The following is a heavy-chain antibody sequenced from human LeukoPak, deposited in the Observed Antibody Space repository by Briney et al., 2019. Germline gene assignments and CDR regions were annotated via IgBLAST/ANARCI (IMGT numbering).Heavy chain of an antibody. D-gene: IGHD1-1*01. CDR1: GFTFDDYA. CDR3: AKEERDWFDP. J-gene: IGHJ5*02. CDR2: ISWNSGSI. V-gene: IGHV3-9*01. Sequence: GVSLRLSCAASGFTFDDYAMHWVRQAPGKGLEWVSGISWNSGSIGYADSVKGRFTISRDNAKNSLYLQMNSLRAEDTALYYCAKEERDWFDPWGQGTLVTVSS.